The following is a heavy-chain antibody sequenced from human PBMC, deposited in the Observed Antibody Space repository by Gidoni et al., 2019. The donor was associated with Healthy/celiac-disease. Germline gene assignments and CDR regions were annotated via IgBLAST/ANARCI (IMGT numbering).Heavy chain of an antibody. J-gene: IGHJ6*02. CDR3: ARDRKEVLLWFGDYYGMDV. CDR1: GCTFSGSG. V-gene: IGHV3-33*01. D-gene: IGHD3-10*01. Sequence: QVQLVESGGGVVQPGRSLRLSCAASGCTFSGSGMHWVRQAPGKGLEWVAVIWYDGSNKYYADSVKGRFTISRDNSKNTLYLQMNSLRAEDTAVYYCARDRKEVLLWFGDYYGMDVWGQGTTVTVSS. CDR2: IWYDGSNK.